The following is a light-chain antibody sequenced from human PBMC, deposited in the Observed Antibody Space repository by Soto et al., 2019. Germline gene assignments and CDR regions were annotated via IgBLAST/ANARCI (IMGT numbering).Light chain of an antibody. CDR3: SSYTTTTSLFV. J-gene: IGLJ1*01. V-gene: IGLV2-14*01. Sequence: QSVLTQPASVSGSPGQSITISCTGTSSDIGGFNFVSWYQHHPGKAPKLLIYEVSDQASGVSNRFSGSKSGNTATLTISGLQAEDEADYYCSSYTTTTSLFVFGSGTKVTVL. CDR1: SSDIGGFNF. CDR2: EVS.